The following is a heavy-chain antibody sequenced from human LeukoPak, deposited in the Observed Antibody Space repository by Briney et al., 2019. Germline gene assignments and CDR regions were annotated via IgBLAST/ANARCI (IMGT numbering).Heavy chain of an antibody. V-gene: IGHV4-59*01. CDR3: AGVFSGRRPFEL. CDR1: GGSINDYY. D-gene: IGHD3-10*01. J-gene: IGHJ4*02. CDR2: IYYRGAT. Sequence: PSETLSLTCTVSGGSINDYYWNWVRQPPGKGLEWIGYIYYRGATNSNPSLKGRVTTSIDTSKKEFSLKPSSVTAADTAVYYCAGVFSGRRPFELWGQGTLVTVSS.